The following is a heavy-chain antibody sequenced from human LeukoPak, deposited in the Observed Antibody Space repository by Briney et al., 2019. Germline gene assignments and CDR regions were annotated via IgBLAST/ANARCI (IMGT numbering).Heavy chain of an antibody. CDR1: GFTFSSYG. Sequence: GGSLRLSCAASGFTFSSYGMSWVRQAPGKGLEWVSAISGSGGSTYYADSVKGRFTISRDNSKNTLYLQMNSLRAEDTAVYYCAKVTYMVRARFIDYWGQGTLVTVSS. V-gene: IGHV3-23*01. CDR3: AKVTYMVRARFIDY. D-gene: IGHD3-10*01. J-gene: IGHJ4*02. CDR2: ISGSGGST.